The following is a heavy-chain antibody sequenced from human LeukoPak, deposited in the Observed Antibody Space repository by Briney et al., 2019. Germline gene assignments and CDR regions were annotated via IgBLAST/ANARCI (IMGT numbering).Heavy chain of an antibody. J-gene: IGHJ6*03. CDR3: ARDKNLDQQLPQVGYYYYYMDV. Sequence: PSEILSLTCTVSGGCISSGGYYWSWIRQPAGKGLEWIGRIYTSWSTNYNPPLKSRVTLSVDAPKNQFSLTLSSVTAADTAVYYCARDKNLDQQLPQVGYYYYYMDVWGKGTTVTVSS. CDR1: GGCISSGGYY. D-gene: IGHD6-13*01. V-gene: IGHV4-61*02. CDR2: IYTSWST.